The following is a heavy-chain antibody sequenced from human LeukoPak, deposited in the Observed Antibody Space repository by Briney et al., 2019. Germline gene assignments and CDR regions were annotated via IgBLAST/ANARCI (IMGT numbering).Heavy chain of an antibody. J-gene: IGHJ4*02. D-gene: IGHD5-18*01. CDR2: IYYSGST. CDR3: AGGRGYSYGAFDY. Sequence: PSETLSLTCTVSGGSISSSSYYWGWIRQPPGKGLEWIGSIYYSGSTYYNPSLKGRVTISVDTSKNQFSLKLSSVTAADTAVYYCAGGRGYSYGAFDYWGQGTLVTVSS. CDR1: GGSISSSSYY. V-gene: IGHV4-39*07.